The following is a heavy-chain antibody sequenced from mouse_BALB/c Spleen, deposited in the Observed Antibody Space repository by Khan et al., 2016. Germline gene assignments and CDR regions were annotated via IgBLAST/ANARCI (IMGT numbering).Heavy chain of an antibody. CDR3: AGSAYDYDVVVGY. Sequence: VQLQQPGAELVKPGASVKLSCTASGFNIKDTYMHWVKQRPEQGLEWIGRIDPANGNTKYDPKFQGKATITADTSSNTAYLQLSSLTSEDTAVYYCAGSAYDYDVVVGYWGQGTLVTVSA. CDR1: GFNIKDTY. J-gene: IGHJ3*01. D-gene: IGHD2-4*01. V-gene: IGHV14-3*02. CDR2: IDPANGNT.